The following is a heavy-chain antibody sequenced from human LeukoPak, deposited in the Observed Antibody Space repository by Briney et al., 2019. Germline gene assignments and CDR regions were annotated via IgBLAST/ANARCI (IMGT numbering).Heavy chain of an antibody. CDR2: INHNGNVN. Sequence: GGSLRLSCAASGFTFSSYWMNWARQAPGKGLEWVASINHNGNVNYYVDSVKGRFTISRDNAKNSLYLQMSNLRAEDTAVYFGARGGGLDVWGQGTTVTVSS. J-gene: IGHJ6*02. D-gene: IGHD3-16*01. CDR3: ARGGGLDV. CDR1: GFTFSSYW. V-gene: IGHV3-7*03.